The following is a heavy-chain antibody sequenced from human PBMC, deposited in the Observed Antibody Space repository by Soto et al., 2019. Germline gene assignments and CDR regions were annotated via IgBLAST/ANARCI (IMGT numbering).Heavy chain of an antibody. D-gene: IGHD6-19*01. J-gene: IGHJ4*01. CDR1: GCSISSYY. V-gene: IGHV4-59*01. CDR3: ATSRGGGCLVLFDY. CDR2: IYYSGST. Sequence: LTCTVSGCSISSYYGSWIRQPPGKGLEWIGYIYYSGSTNYNPSLKSRVTISVDTSKNQFSLKLSSVTAADTAVYYCATSRGGGCLVLFDYWGQGSLLTVSS.